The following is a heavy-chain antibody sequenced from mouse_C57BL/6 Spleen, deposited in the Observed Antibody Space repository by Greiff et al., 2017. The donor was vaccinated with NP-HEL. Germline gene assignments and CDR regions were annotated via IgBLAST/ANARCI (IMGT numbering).Heavy chain of an antibody. J-gene: IGHJ2*01. CDR3: ARELTGMYYFDY. Sequence: EVHLVESGPELVKPGASVKISCKASGYSFTDYNMNWVKQSNGKSLEWIGVINPNYGTTSYNQKFKGKATLTVDQSSSTAYMQLNSLTSEDSAVYYCARELTGMYYFDYWGQGTTLTVSS. D-gene: IGHD4-1*01. CDR1: GYSFTDYN. CDR2: INPNYGTT. V-gene: IGHV1-39*01.